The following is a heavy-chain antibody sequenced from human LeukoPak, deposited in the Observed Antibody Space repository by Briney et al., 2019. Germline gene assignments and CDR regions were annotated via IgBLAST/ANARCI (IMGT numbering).Heavy chain of an antibody. V-gene: IGHV3-7*01. CDR1: GFTFSSYW. CDR2: IKQDGSEK. CDR3: ARVAGDIVVVPAAINYYYYYGMDV. J-gene: IGHJ6*02. Sequence: GGSLRLSCAASGFTFSSYWMHWVRQAPGKGLEWVANIKQDGSEKYYVDSVKGRFTISRDNAKNSLYLQMNSLRAEDTAVYYCARVAGDIVVVPAAINYYYYYGMDVWGQGTTVTVSS. D-gene: IGHD2-2*02.